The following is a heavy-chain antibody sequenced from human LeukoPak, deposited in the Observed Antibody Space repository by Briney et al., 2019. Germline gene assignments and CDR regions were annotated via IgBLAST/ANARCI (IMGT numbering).Heavy chain of an antibody. Sequence: GGSLRLSCTASGFTFGDHGMSWVRQAPGKGLEWVSFIRSKAYGGTAEYAASVKGRFTISRDDSKSIAYLQMNSLKTDDTAVYYCTRGTLADYYYGMDVWGQGTTVTVSS. CDR3: TRGTLADYYYGMDV. D-gene: IGHD6-6*01. V-gene: IGHV3-49*04. CDR1: GFTFGDHG. J-gene: IGHJ6*02. CDR2: IRSKAYGGTA.